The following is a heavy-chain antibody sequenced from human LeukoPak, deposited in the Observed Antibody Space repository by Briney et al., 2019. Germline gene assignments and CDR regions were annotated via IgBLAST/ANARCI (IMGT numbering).Heavy chain of an antibody. Sequence: PGGSLRLSCAASGFTFSSYSMNWVRQAPGKGLEWVSYISSSSSSTIYYADSVKGRFTISRDNAKNSLYLQMNSLRAEDTAVYYCARDLRAYGDYVDYWGQGTLVTVSS. CDR1: GFTFSSYS. CDR2: ISSSSSSTI. D-gene: IGHD4-17*01. CDR3: ARDLRAYGDYVDY. V-gene: IGHV3-48*01. J-gene: IGHJ4*02.